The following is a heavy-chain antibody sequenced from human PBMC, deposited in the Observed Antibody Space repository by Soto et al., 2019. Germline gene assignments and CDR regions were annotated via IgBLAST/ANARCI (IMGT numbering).Heavy chain of an antibody. D-gene: IGHD2-15*01. CDR3: AKGMGYCSGGSCYLRTTVIPYYFDY. CDR2: ISGSGGST. CDR1: GFTFSSYA. J-gene: IGHJ4*02. Sequence: EVQLLESGGGLVQPGGSLRLSCAASGFTFSSYAMSWVRQAPGKGLEWVSAISGSGGSTYYADSVKGRFTISRDNSKNTLYLQMNSLRAEDTAVYYCAKGMGYCSGGSCYLRTTVIPYYFDYWGQGTLVTVSS. V-gene: IGHV3-23*01.